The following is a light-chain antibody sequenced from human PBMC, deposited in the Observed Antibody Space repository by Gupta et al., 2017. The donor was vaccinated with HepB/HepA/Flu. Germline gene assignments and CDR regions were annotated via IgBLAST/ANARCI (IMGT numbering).Light chain of an antibody. CDR2: GAS. J-gene: IGKJ1*01. CDR1: QSVSSNY. CDR3: QQDGHSPRT. V-gene: IGKV3-20*01. Sequence: IVLTQSPGTLSLSPGERATLSCRASQSVSSNYLAWYQQKPGQAPRRLIYGASSRATGIPDRFSGSGSGTDFTFTISRLEPEDVAVYYCQQDGHSPRTFGQGTKVEIK.